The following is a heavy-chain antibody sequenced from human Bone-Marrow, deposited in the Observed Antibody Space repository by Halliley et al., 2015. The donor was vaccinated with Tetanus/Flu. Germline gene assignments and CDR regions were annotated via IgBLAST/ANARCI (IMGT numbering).Heavy chain of an antibody. V-gene: IGHV4-4*08. D-gene: IGHD6-13*01. CDR2: VSHSGTS. CDR3: GKLAKLSGPASWSRPVDS. Sequence: TLSLTCIVSGASVSGFFWSWIRQPPGKGLQYIGYVSHSGTSTVNPSLKSRVTISLDTSKNSVSLNLTSVTAADTAVYFCGKLAKLSGPASWSRPVDSWGRGALVTVSS. CDR1: GASVSGFF. J-gene: IGHJ5*01.